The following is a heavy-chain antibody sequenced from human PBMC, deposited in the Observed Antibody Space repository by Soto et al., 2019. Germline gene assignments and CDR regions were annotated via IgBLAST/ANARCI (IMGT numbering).Heavy chain of an antibody. Sequence: GESLKISCKGSGYRFTSYWIGWVRQMPGKGLEWMGIIYPGDSDTRYSPSFQGQVTISADKSISAAYLQWSSLKASDTAMYYCARFSIAVAGTPDYGMDVWGQGTTFTVSS. J-gene: IGHJ6*02. D-gene: IGHD6-19*01. CDR2: IYPGDSDT. V-gene: IGHV5-51*01. CDR3: ARFSIAVAGTPDYGMDV. CDR1: GYRFTSYW.